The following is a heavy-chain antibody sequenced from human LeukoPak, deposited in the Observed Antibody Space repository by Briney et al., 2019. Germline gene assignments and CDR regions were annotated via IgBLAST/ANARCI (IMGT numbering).Heavy chain of an antibody. CDR1: GGSFSNYY. J-gene: IGHJ6*03. CDR2: INDSGRI. Sequence: PSETLSLTCAVYGGSFSNYYWSWIRQPPGKGLEWIGEINDSGRINYNPSLLSRVTVSVDPSKNQFSLSLTSVTATDTAVYYCARRWNYGRNYYIDVCGKGATVSVSS. D-gene: IGHD1-7*01. CDR3: ARRWNYGRNYYIDV. V-gene: IGHV4-34*01.